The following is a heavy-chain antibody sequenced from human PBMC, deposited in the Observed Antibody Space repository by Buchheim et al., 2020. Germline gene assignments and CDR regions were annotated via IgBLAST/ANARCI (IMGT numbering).Heavy chain of an antibody. CDR3: AKDEASGWTTLDY. V-gene: IGHV3-30*18. CDR2: TSYDGTNK. CDR1: GFTFRSYG. D-gene: IGHD6-19*01. J-gene: IGHJ4*02. Sequence: QVQLVESGGGVVQPGRSLRLSCAASGFTFRSYGMHWVRQAPGEGLEWVAVTSYDGTNKYYADSVKGRFTTSRDNSRDTLYLQMNSLRPEDTAVYYCAKDEASGWTTLDYWGQGAL.